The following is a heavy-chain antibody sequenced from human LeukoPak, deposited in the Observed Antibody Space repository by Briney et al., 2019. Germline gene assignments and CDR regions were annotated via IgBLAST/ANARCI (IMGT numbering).Heavy chain of an antibody. J-gene: IGHJ4*02. V-gene: IGHV4-34*01. Sequence: SETLSLTCAVYGGSFSGYYWSWIRQPPGKGLEWIGEINHSGSTNYNPSLKSRVTISVDTSKNQFSLKLSSVTAADTAVYYCARHGIRMLDYWGQGTLVTVSS. D-gene: IGHD2-8*01. CDR3: ARHGIRMLDY. CDR1: GGSFSGYY. CDR2: INHSGST.